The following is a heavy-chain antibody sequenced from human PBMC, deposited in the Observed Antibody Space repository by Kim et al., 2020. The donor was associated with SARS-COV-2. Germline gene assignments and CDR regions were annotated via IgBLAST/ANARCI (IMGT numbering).Heavy chain of an antibody. V-gene: IGHV1-46*01. J-gene: IGHJ4*02. CDR1: GYTFTSYY. D-gene: IGHD2-2*01. CDR3: ARDILSSTPENGLFDY. Sequence: ASVKVSCKASGYTFTSYYMHWVRQAPGQGLEWMGIINPSGGSTSYAQKFQGRVTMTRDTSTSTVYMELSSLRSEDTAVNYCARDILSSTPENGLFDYWGQGTLVTVSS. CDR2: INPSGGST.